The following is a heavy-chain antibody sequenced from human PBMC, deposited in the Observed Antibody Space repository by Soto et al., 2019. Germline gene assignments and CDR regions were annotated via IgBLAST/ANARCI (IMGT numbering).Heavy chain of an antibody. Sequence: QVQLVQSGAEVKKPGASVKVSCKASGYTFIIYAIHWVRQAPGQRLEWMGWINAGNGHTKYSQELQGRVTITRDTSASTVYMELSSLRSEDTALYYCARDGGGGTSLGYNWFDPWGQGTLVTVSS. J-gene: IGHJ5*02. CDR2: INAGNGHT. D-gene: IGHD1-1*01. CDR1: GYTFIIYA. CDR3: ARDGGGGTSLGYNWFDP. V-gene: IGHV1-3*01.